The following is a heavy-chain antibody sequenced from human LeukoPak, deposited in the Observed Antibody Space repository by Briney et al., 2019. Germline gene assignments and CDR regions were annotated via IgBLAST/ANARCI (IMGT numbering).Heavy chain of an antibody. CDR2: IKEDGSVK. CDR1: GFTFNIYW. Sequence: GGSLRLSCAASGFTFNIYWMSWVRQAPGKGLEWVANIKEDGSVKYYVDSVKGRFTISRDNTKNSLYLQMNSLRVEDTAVYYCAKDSSSWYEDPTPFDYWGQGTLVTVSS. D-gene: IGHD6-13*01. CDR3: AKDSSSWYEDPTPFDY. J-gene: IGHJ4*02. V-gene: IGHV3-7*03.